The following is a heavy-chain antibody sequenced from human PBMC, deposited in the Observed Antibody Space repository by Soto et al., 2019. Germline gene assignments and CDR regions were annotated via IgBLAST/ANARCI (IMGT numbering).Heavy chain of an antibody. V-gene: IGHV4-4*02. D-gene: IGHD1-26*01. CDR2: IFQSGST. Sequence: QVQLQESGPGLVKPSGALSLTCAVSVASIRSNNWWSWVRQPPGKGLEWIGEIFQSGSTNYNPSLKTRVTMSVDNSRNQFSRKLSSVAAADTAVYYCALVYSGSYSDSWGQGTLVTVSS. CDR1: VASIRSNNW. CDR3: ALVYSGSYSDS. J-gene: IGHJ4*02.